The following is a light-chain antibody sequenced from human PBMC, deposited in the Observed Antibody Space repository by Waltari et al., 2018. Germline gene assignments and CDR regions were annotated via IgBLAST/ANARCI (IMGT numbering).Light chain of an antibody. CDR3: SSYTSSSTYV. Sequence: QSALTHPASVSGSPGQSITISCTGTSSDRGGYNYVSWYQQHPGKAPNLMIYDVSNRPSGVSNRFSGSKSGNTASLTISGLQAEDEADYYCSSYTSSSTYVFGTGTKVTVL. J-gene: IGLJ1*01. V-gene: IGLV2-14*03. CDR2: DVS. CDR1: SSDRGGYNY.